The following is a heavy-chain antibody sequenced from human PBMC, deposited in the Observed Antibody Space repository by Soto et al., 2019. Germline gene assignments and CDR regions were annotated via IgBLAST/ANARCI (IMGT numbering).Heavy chain of an antibody. CDR3: AKENGYSSSWFEFDY. V-gene: IGHV3-23*01. CDR2: ISGSGGST. D-gene: IGHD6-13*01. J-gene: IGHJ4*02. Sequence: EVQLLESGGGLVQPGGSLRLSCAPSGFTFSSYAMSWVRQAPGKGLEWVSAISGSGGSTYYADSVKGRFTISRDNSKNTLYLKLYSLRAEDTAVYYCAKENGYSSSWFEFDYWGQGTLVTVSS. CDR1: GFTFSSYA.